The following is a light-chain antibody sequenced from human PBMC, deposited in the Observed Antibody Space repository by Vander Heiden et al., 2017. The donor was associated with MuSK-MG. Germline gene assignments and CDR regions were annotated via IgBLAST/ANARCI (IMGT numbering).Light chain of an antibody. Sequence: DVVMTQSPDSLAVSLGERATINCKSSQSVLYTPNNKNYLAWYQQKPGQPPKLLIYWASTRESGVPDRFSGSGSGTDFTLTISSRQAEDVAVYYCQQYVNTPPHTFGQGTKLEIK. J-gene: IGKJ2*01. CDR3: QQYVNTPPHT. CDR1: QSVLYTPNNKNY. V-gene: IGKV4-1*01. CDR2: WAS.